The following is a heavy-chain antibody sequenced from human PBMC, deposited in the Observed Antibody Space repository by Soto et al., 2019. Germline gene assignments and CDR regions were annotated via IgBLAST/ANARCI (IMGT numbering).Heavy chain of an antibody. J-gene: IGHJ3*02. D-gene: IGHD2-21*02. CDR3: ARDWRLAYCGGDCYSEDAFDI. V-gene: IGHV1-69*13. CDR2: IIPIFGTA. Sequence: AASVKVSCKASGGTFSSYAISWVRQAPGQGHEWMGGIIPIFGTANYAQKFQGRVTITADESTSTAYMELSSLRSEDTAVYYCARDWRLAYCGGDCYSEDAFDIWGQGTMVTVSS. CDR1: GGTFSSYA.